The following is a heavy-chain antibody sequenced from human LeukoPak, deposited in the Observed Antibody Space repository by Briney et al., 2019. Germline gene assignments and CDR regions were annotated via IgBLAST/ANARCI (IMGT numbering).Heavy chain of an antibody. CDR3: ARESDASLWFGEFVDY. CDR1: GFTFSSYA. V-gene: IGHV3-30*04. CDR2: ISYDGSNK. J-gene: IGHJ4*02. D-gene: IGHD3-10*01. Sequence: GRSLRLSCAASGFTFSSYAMHWVRQAPGKGLEGVAVISYDGSNKYYADSVKGRFTISRDNSKNTLYLQMNSLRAEDTAVYYCARESDASLWFGEFVDYWGQGTLVTVSS.